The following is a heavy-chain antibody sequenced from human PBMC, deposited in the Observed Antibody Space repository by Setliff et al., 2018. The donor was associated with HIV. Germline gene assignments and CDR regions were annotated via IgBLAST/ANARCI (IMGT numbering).Heavy chain of an antibody. CDR2: LSGSGGST. J-gene: IGHJ1*01. V-gene: IGHV3-23*01. D-gene: IGHD3-10*01. CDR3: AQAQTSVSGSYYQYLQH. CDR1: ELTFSNYA. Sequence: GGSLRLSCAASELTFSNYAMTWVRQAPGKGLEWVSSLSGSGGSTYYADSVKGRFTISRDNSKNTLYLRMNSLRAEDTAVYYCAQAQTSVSGSYYQYLQHWGQGTLVTVS.